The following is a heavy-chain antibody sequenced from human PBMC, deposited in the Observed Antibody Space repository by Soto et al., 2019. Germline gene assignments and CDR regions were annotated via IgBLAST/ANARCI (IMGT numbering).Heavy chain of an antibody. CDR2: IRDKANSYAT. V-gene: IGHV3-73*01. D-gene: IGHD3-3*01. J-gene: IGHJ4*02. CDR3: ARGVYDFWSGHPKGLDY. CDR1: GFTFSGSV. Sequence: PGGSLRLSCAASGFTFSGSVMHWVRQASGKGLEWVGRIRDKANSYATAYAVSVKGKFTISRDDSRNTAYLQMNSLKTEDTAVYYCARGVYDFWSGHPKGLDYWGQGTVVTVSS.